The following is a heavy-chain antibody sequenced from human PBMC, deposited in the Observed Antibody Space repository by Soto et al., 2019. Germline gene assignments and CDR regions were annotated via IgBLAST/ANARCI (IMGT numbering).Heavy chain of an antibody. CDR2: INPSGGGT. CDR3: AREPARGDVAY. J-gene: IGHJ4*02. CDR1: GYTFSSYS. D-gene: IGHD5-12*01. Sequence: QVQLVQSGAEMKKPGASVKVSCKASGYTFSSYSIHWVRQAPGQGLEWMGIINPSGGGTTYAQKFQGRVTMTRDTSTSTVYMELSSQRSEDTTVYYCAREPARGDVAYWGQGTLVTVSS. V-gene: IGHV1-46*03.